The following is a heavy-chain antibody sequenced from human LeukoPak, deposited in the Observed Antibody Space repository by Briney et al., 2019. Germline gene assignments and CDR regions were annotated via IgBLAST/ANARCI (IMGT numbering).Heavy chain of an antibody. CDR3: ARGEAVAGMYYGMDV. CDR2: INPSAGST. Sequence: ASVKVSCKASGYTFTSYYMHWVRQAPGQGLGWMGIINPSAGSTSYAQKFQGRVTMTRDTSTSTVYMELSSLRSEDTAVYYCARGEAVAGMYYGMDVWSKGTTVTVSS. J-gene: IGHJ6*04. CDR1: GYTFTSYY. V-gene: IGHV1-46*01. D-gene: IGHD6-19*01.